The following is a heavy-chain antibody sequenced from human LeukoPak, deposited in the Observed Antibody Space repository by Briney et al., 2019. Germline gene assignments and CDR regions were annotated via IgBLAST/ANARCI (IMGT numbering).Heavy chain of an antibody. CDR1: GYTFTSYG. V-gene: IGHV1-8*03. CDR3: ARWVSRYSSATKDAFDI. D-gene: IGHD6-19*01. Sequence: ASVKVSCKASGYTFTSYGINWVRQATGQGLEWMGWMNPNSGNTGYAQKFQGRVTITRNTSISIAYMELSSLRSEDTAVYYCARWVSRYSSATKDAFDIWGQGTMVTVSS. J-gene: IGHJ3*02. CDR2: MNPNSGNT.